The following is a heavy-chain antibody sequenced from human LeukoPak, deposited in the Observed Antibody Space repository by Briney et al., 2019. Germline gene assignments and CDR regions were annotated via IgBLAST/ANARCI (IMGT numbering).Heavy chain of an antibody. Sequence: GGSLRLSCAASGFTFSDFSMSWVRQAPGRGLEWASVITSNSYIFDAYSVKGRFTISRDNAKKSLYLQMNSLRAEDTAVYYCARGSMGRTTGPHYDWGRGTLVTVSS. J-gene: IGHJ4*02. CDR2: ITSNSYI. V-gene: IGHV3-21*01. CDR3: ARGSMGRTTGPHYD. D-gene: IGHD1-26*01. CDR1: GFTFSDFS.